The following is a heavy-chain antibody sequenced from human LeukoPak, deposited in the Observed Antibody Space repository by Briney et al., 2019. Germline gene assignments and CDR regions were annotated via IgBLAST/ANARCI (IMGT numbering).Heavy chain of an antibody. CDR2: INPNSGGT. J-gene: IGHJ5*02. D-gene: IGHD6-6*01. CDR1: GYTFTGYY. Sequence: ASVKVSCKASGYTFTGYYMHWVRQAPGQGLEWMGWINPNSGGTNYAQKFQGRVTITADKSTSTAYMELSSLRSEDTAVYYCARESIAARSRFDPWGQGTLVTVSS. V-gene: IGHV1-2*02. CDR3: ARESIAARSRFDP.